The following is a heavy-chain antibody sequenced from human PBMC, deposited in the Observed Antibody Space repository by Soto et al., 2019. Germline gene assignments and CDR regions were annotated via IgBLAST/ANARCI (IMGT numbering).Heavy chain of an antibody. CDR1: GGSISSGDYY. J-gene: IGHJ5*02. CDR2: IYYSGST. Sequence: SETLSLTCTVSGGSISSGDYYWSWIRQPPGKGLEWIGYIYYSGSTYYNPSLKSRVTISVDTSKNQFSLKLSSVTAADTAVYYCAGYDFWSGYFPFDPWGQGTLVTVSS. V-gene: IGHV4-30-4*01. CDR3: AGYDFWSGYFPFDP. D-gene: IGHD3-3*01.